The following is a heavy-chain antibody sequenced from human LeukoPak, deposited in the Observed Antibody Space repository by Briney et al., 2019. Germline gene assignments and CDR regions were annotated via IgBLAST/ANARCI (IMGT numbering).Heavy chain of an antibody. CDR1: GDSVSGNRAT. J-gene: IGHJ4*02. V-gene: IGHV6-1*01. Sequence: SQTLSLTCAIFGDSVSGNRATWNWLRQSPSRGLEWLGRIYYRSKWYSDYAVSVKGRITINPDTSKNQFSLLLNSVTPEDTAVYFCGRAEHDWGSDYWGQGTLVTVSS. D-gene: IGHD3-9*01. CDR3: GRAEHDWGSDY. CDR2: IYYRSKWYS.